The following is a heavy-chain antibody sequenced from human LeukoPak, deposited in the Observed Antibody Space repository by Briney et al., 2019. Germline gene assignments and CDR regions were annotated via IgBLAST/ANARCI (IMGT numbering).Heavy chain of an antibody. J-gene: IGHJ5*02. CDR3: ARDPSSGWYLKGWFDP. CDR2: INTNTGNP. Sequence: ASVKVSCKASGYIFDIYAMIWVRQAPGQGLELMGWINTNTGNPTYAQGFTGRFVFSLDTSVSTAYLQISSLKAEDTAVYYCARDPSSGWYLKGWFDPWGQGTLVTVSS. CDR1: GYIFDIYA. D-gene: IGHD6-19*01. V-gene: IGHV7-4-1*02.